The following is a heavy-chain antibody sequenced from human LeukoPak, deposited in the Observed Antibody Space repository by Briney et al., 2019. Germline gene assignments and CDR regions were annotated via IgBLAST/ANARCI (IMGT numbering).Heavy chain of an antibody. V-gene: IGHV4-34*01. D-gene: IGHD3-10*02. CDR1: GGSFSGYY. Sequence: PSETLSLTCAVYGGSFSGYYWSWIRQPPGKGLEWIGEINHSGSTNYNPSLKSRVTISVDTSKNQFSLKLSSVTAADTAVYYCARHVRGCSPIDYWGQGTLVTVSS. CDR2: INHSGST. CDR3: ARHVRGCSPIDY. J-gene: IGHJ4*02.